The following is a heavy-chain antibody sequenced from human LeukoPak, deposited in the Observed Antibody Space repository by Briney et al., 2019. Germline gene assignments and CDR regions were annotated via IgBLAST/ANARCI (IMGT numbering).Heavy chain of an antibody. J-gene: IGHJ4*02. CDR3: ARGPPNWGYDY. D-gene: IGHD7-27*01. CDR1: GYTFTSYD. V-gene: IGHV1-8*01. CDR2: MSTNSGDT. Sequence: ASVKVSCKASGYTFTSYDFNWVRQATGQRPEWMGWMSTNSGDTGYAQKFQDRVTMTRNTSISTAYMELSSLRSDDTAVYYCARGPPNWGYDYWGPGTLVTVSS.